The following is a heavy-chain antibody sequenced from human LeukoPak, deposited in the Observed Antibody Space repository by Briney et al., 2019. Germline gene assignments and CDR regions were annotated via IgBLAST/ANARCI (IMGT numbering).Heavy chain of an antibody. CDR2: IRSSGGST. J-gene: IGHJ1*01. V-gene: IGHV3-23*01. D-gene: IGHD2-8*01. CDR3: AKDAVYCSNGVCYPPEEYFQH. Sequence: GGSLRLSCAASGFTFSSYAMSWVRQAAGEGLEWVSSIRSSGGSTYYADSVKGRFTISRDNSKNTLYLQMNSLRAEDTAVYYCAKDAVYCSNGVCYPPEEYFQHWGQGTLVTVSS. CDR1: GFTFSSYA.